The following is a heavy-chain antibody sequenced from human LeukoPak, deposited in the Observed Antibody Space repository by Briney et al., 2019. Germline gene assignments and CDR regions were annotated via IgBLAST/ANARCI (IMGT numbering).Heavy chain of an antibody. V-gene: IGHV3-23*01. CDR2: ISASGSGT. CDR1: GLTFSSYS. D-gene: IGHD3-10*01. J-gene: IGHJ4*02. Sequence: GGSLRLSCAASGLTFSSYSMSWVRQAPGKGLFWVSGISASGSGTYYADSVKGRFTMSRDNSKNTLYLQMNSLRAEDTAVYYCAKGAYYHGSGRYFDYWGQGTLVTVSS. CDR3: AKGAYYHGSGRYFDY.